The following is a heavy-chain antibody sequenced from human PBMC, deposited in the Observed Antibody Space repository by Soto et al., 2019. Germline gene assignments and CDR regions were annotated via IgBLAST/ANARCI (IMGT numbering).Heavy chain of an antibody. CDR1: GGSISSYY. CDR2: IYYSGST. J-gene: IGHJ5*02. Sequence: LSLTCTVSGGSISSYYWSWIRQPPGKGLEWIGYIYYSGSTNYNPSLKSRVTISVDTSKNQFSLKLSSVTAADTAVYYCARDKGGYSGYDYPYNWFDPWGQGTLVTVSS. CDR3: ARDKGGYSGYDYPYNWFDP. D-gene: IGHD5-12*01. V-gene: IGHV4-59*01.